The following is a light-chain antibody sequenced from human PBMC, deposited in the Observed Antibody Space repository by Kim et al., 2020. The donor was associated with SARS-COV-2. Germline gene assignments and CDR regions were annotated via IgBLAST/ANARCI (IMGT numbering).Light chain of an antibody. CDR3: AAWDDSLGGAV. V-gene: IGLV1-44*01. CDR2: GIN. CDR1: NSNIGSNP. Sequence: ELTQPPSASGTPGQRVTISCSGSNSNIGSNPVTWYQQLPGTAPKLLIYGINQRPSGVPDRFSGSKSGASAFLAISGLQSDDEADYYCAAWDDSLGGAVFGGGTQLTVL. J-gene: IGLJ2*01.